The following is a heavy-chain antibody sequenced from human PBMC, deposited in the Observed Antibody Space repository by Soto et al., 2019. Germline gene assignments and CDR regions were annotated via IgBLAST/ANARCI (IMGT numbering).Heavy chain of an antibody. V-gene: IGHV3-30*18. CDR1: GFTFSSYG. J-gene: IGHJ4*02. CDR2: ISYDGSNK. Sequence: QVQLVESGGGVVQPGRSLRLSCAASGFTFSSYGMHWVRQAPGKGLEWVAVISYDGSNKYYADSVKGRFTISRDNSKNTLYLQMNSLRAEDTAVYYCAKDSYYDSSGYYSGYFDYWGQGTLVTVSS. D-gene: IGHD3-22*01. CDR3: AKDSYYDSSGYYSGYFDY.